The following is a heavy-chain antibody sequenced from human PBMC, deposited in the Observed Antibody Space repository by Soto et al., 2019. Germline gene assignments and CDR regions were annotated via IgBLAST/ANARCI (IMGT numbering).Heavy chain of an antibody. CDR2: ISSNGGST. CDR3: ARGGSDYYFDY. J-gene: IGHJ4*02. V-gene: IGHV3-64*01. CDR1: GFTFSSYA. D-gene: IGHD2-21*02. Sequence: GGSLRLSCAASGFTFSSYAMHWVRQAPGKGLEYVSAISSNGGSTYYANSVKGRFTISRDNSKNTLYLQMGSLRAEDMAVYYCARGGSDYYFDYWGQGTLVTVSS.